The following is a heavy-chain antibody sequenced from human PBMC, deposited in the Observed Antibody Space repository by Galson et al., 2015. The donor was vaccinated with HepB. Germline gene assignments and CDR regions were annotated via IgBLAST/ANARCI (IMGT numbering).Heavy chain of an antibody. CDR3: ARGGGHDYSNYFAVDWFDP. Sequence: SVKVSCKASGYTFTSYGISWVRQAPGQGLEWMGWISAYNGNTNYAQKLQGRVTMTTDTSTSTAYMELRSLRSDDTAVYYCARGGGHDYSNYFAVDWFDPWGQGTLVTVSS. J-gene: IGHJ5*02. CDR1: GYTFTSYG. CDR2: ISAYNGNT. D-gene: IGHD4-11*01. V-gene: IGHV1-18*01.